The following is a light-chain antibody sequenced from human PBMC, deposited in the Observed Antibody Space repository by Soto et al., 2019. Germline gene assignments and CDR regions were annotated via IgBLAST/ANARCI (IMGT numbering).Light chain of an antibody. V-gene: IGKV3-20*01. CDR1: QSVRSSY. CDR2: GAS. J-gene: IGKJ5*01. Sequence: NVLTQSPGTLSLSPGERATLSCRASQSVRSSYLAWYQQKPGQAPRLLLYGASSRATGIPDRFSGSGSGTDFTLTIDRLEPEDFAVYYCQQYGDSPQTFGQGTRLEIK. CDR3: QQYGDSPQT.